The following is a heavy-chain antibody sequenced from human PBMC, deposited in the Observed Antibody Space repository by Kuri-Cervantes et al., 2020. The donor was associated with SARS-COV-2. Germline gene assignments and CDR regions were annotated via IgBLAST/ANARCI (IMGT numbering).Heavy chain of an antibody. CDR2: ISTYNGNT. V-gene: IGHV1-18*01. D-gene: IGHD1-1*01. J-gene: IGHJ4*02. CDR3: ARGAYNWNDEGEAPGY. Sequence: ASVKVSCKASGYTFTSYGISWVRQAPRQGLEWMGWISTYNGNTNYAQKLQGRVTMTTDTSTSTAYMELRSLRSDDTAVYYCARGAYNWNDEGEAPGYWGQGTLVTVSS. CDR1: GYTFTSYG.